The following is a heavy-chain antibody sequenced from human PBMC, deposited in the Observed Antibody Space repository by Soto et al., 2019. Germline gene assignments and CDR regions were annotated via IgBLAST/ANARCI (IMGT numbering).Heavy chain of an antibody. V-gene: IGHV4-30-4*01. CDR1: GVSINRGDYY. D-gene: IGHD3-16*02. CDR3: AIERGDIVQVPYY. CDR2: IYYNGDT. Sequence: QVRLQESGPKLVRPSQTLSLTCSVSGVSINRGDYYWSWIRQSPGRGLEGIGSIYYNGDTNYNPSLGSRVPMSVDTSKNQFFLHLQSVVAADTAVYFCAIERGDIVQVPYYCDQGTLITVSS. J-gene: IGHJ4*02.